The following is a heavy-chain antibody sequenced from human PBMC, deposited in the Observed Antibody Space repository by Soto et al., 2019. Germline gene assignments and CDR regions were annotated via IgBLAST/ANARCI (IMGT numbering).Heavy chain of an antibody. V-gene: IGHV3-23*01. Sequence: GGSLRLSCAASGFTFSSYAMSWVRQAPGKGLEWVSAISGSGGSTYYADSVKGRFTISRDNSKNTLYLQMNSLRAEDTAVYYCAKDRYDYIWGSYRPPGAFDIWGQGTMVTVSS. CDR2: ISGSGGST. CDR3: AKDRYDYIWGSYRPPGAFDI. J-gene: IGHJ3*02. CDR1: GFTFSSYA. D-gene: IGHD3-16*02.